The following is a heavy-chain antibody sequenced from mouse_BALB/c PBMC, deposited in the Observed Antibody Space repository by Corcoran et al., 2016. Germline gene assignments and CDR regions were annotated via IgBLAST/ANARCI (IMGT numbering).Heavy chain of an antibody. Sequence: EVQLKKSGPALVKPGASVKMPHKTTEYTFNEYTMQWVKQSHGKSCEWIGGINPNNGGTAYNQKFKGKDTLTVDKSSSTAGMELRSLTSEDSAVYYCARFFYGIQCAYWGQVPLVTVSA. J-gene: IGHJ3*01. CDR3: ARFFYGIQCAY. CDR1: EYTFNEYT. V-gene: IGHV1-18*01. CDR2: INPNNGGT. D-gene: IGHD2-1*01.